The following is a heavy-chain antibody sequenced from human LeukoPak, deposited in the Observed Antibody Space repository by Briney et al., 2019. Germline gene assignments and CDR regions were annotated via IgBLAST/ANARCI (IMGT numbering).Heavy chain of an antibody. J-gene: IGHJ4*02. CDR2: INHSGST. CDR1: GGSFSGYY. D-gene: IGHD5-18*01. CDR3: ARVPHRVRLWLWGSGYFDY. Sequence: SETLSLTCAVYGGSFSGYYWSWIRQPPGKGLEWIGEINHSGSTNYNPSLKSRVTISVDTSKNQFSLKLSSVTAADTAVYYCARVPHRVRLWLWGSGYFDYWGQGTLVTVSS. V-gene: IGHV4-34*01.